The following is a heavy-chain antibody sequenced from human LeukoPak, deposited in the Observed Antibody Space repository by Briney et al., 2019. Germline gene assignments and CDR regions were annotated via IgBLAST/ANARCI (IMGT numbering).Heavy chain of an antibody. V-gene: IGHV1-8*01. CDR1: GYTFTSYD. CDR3: ARGRVVPYSSSWDWAYYYYYMDV. J-gene: IGHJ6*03. Sequence: ASVKVSCKASGYTFTSYDINWVRQATGQGLEWMGWMNPNSGNTGYAQKFQGRVTMTRNTSISTAYMELSSLRSEDTAVYYCARGRVVPYSSSWDWAYYYYYMDVWGKGTTVAVSS. CDR2: MNPNSGNT. D-gene: IGHD6-13*01.